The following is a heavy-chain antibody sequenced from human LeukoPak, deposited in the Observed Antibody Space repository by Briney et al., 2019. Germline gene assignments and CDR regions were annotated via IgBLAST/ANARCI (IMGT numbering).Heavy chain of an antibody. Sequence: GGSLRLSCAASGFTFDDYAMHWVRQGPGKGLEWVSYISGDGSTTYYAESVKGRFTISRDNSKTSLYLQMNSLRTEDTALYYCAKAPTPTGLYTYFWGQGTLVTVSS. J-gene: IGHJ4*02. D-gene: IGHD3/OR15-3a*01. CDR2: ISGDGSTT. CDR1: GFTFDDYA. V-gene: IGHV3-43*02. CDR3: AKAPTPTGLYTYF.